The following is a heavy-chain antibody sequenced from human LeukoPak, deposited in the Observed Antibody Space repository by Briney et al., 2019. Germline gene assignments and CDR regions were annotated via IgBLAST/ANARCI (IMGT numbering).Heavy chain of an antibody. CDR2: ISTSGSTI. D-gene: IGHD6-13*01. CDR1: GFTFSSYE. CDR3: ARDRGSSSWPTNFDY. V-gene: IGHV3-48*03. Sequence: GGSLSLSCAASGFTFSSYEMNWVRQAPGKGLEWVSYISTSGSTIYYPDSVKGRFTVSRDNAKNSLYLQMNSLRAEDTAVYYCARDRGSSSWPTNFDYWGQGTLVTVSS. J-gene: IGHJ4*02.